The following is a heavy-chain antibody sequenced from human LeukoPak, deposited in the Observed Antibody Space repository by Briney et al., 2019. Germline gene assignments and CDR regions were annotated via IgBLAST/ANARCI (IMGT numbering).Heavy chain of an antibody. CDR1: GGSSRSSDYY. V-gene: IGHV4-39*01. D-gene: IGHD2-2*01. Sequence: SETLSRTCTVSGGSSRSSDYYWAWIRQPPGWVLEWIGTIPYSRSTFYKPPLKSRLTISADTSRSQFYIKLSSVTAADTAVYYCARASGVLPAFEWAIWFYTWGQGSLVTASS. CDR2: IPYSRST. J-gene: IGHJ5*02. CDR3: ARASGVLPAFEWAIWFYT.